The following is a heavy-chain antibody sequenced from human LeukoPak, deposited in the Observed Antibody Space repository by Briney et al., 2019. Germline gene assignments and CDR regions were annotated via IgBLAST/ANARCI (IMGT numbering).Heavy chain of an antibody. Sequence: GGSLRLSCAASGFTFSSYSMNWVRQAPGKGLEWVAVISYDGSNKYYADSVKGRFTISRDNSKNTLYLQKNSLRADDTAIYYCAKSMTLQWRGFFDLWGRGTHVTVSS. D-gene: IGHD6-19*01. CDR3: AKSMTLQWRGFFDL. V-gene: IGHV3-30*18. CDR1: GFTFSSYS. J-gene: IGHJ2*01. CDR2: ISYDGSNK.